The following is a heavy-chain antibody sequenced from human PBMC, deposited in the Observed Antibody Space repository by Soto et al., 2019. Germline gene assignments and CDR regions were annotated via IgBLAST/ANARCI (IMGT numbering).Heavy chain of an antibody. J-gene: IGHJ6*02. CDR3: AKGTAAAGNYYYYGMDV. D-gene: IGHD6-13*01. CDR1: GFTFSSYA. V-gene: IGHV3-23*01. Sequence: EVQLLESGGGLVQPGGSLRLSCAASGFTFSSYAMSWVRQAPGKGLEWVAAISGSGGITYYADSVKGRFTISRDNSKNTLYLQMNSLRAEDTAVYYCAKGTAAAGNYYYYGMDVWGQGTTVTVSS. CDR2: ISGSGGIT.